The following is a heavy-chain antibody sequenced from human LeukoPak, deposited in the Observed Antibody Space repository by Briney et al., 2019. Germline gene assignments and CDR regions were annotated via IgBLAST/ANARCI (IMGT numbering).Heavy chain of an antibody. CDR2: ISTHNGYT. D-gene: IGHD6-19*01. J-gene: IGHJ5*02. CDR1: GYIFISYG. CDR3: ARRRAVAGVNWFDP. V-gene: IGHV1-18*01. Sequence: GASVKVSCKASGYIFISYGISWVRQAPGQGLEWTGWISTHNGYTKYAQKFQGRVTMTTDTSMSTAYMELRSLRSDDTAVYYCARRRAVAGVNWFDPWGQGTLVTVSS.